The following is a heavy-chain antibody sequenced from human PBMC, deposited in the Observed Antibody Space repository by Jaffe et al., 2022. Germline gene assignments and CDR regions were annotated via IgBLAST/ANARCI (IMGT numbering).Heavy chain of an antibody. CDR3: AKAIIRGGDWFYFDY. D-gene: IGHD2-21*02. J-gene: IGHJ4*02. Sequence: EVQLVESGGGLVQPGRSLRLSCAASGFTFDDYAMHWVRQAPGKGLEWVSGISWNSGSIGYADSVKGRFTISRDNAKNSLYLQMNSLRAEDTALYYCAKAIIRGGDWFYFDYWGQGTLVTVSS. V-gene: IGHV3-9*01. CDR2: ISWNSGSI. CDR1: GFTFDDYA.